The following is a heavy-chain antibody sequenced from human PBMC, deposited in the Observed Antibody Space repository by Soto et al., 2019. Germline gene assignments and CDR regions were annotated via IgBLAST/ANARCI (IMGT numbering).Heavy chain of an antibody. Sequence: GGSLRLSCAASEFTFSGSSMHWVRQASGKGLEWVGRIRSKTTNYATAYAASVKDRFTISRDDSKNTTYLQMSSLKTEDTAVYYCTPEGAGFKYWGQGTLVTVSS. D-gene: IGHD1-26*01. CDR2: IRSKTTNYAT. CDR3: TPEGAGFKY. V-gene: IGHV3-73*01. CDR1: EFTFSGSS. J-gene: IGHJ4*02.